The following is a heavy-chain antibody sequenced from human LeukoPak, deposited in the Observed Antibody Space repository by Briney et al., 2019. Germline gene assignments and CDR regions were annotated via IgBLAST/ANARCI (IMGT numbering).Heavy chain of an antibody. J-gene: IGHJ4*02. V-gene: IGHV4-39*07. CDR3: ARDLYGYYDSSGYALGY. CDR1: GGSISSSSYY. D-gene: IGHD3-22*01. CDR2: IYYSGST. Sequence: SETLSLTCTVSGGSISSSSYYWGWIRQPPGKGLEWIGSIYYSGSTYYNPSLKSRVTISVDTSKNQFSLKLSSVTAADTAVYYCARDLYGYYDSSGYALGYWGQGTLVTVSS.